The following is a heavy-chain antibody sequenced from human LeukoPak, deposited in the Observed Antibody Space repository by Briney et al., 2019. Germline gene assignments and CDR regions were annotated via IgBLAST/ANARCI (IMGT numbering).Heavy chain of an antibody. V-gene: IGHV1-69*01. CDR3: ARAPYQWELLTPRPYYYMDV. CDR1: GGTFSSYA. D-gene: IGHD1-26*01. Sequence: SVKVSCKASGGTFSSYAISWVRQAPGQGLEWMGGIIPIFGTANYAQKFQGRVTITADESTSTAYMELSSLRSEDTAVYYCARAPYQWELLTPRPYYYMDVWGKGTTVTVSS. J-gene: IGHJ6*03. CDR2: IIPIFGTA.